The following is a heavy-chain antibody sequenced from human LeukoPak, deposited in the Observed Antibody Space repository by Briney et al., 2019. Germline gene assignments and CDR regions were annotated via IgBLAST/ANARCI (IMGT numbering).Heavy chain of an antibody. CDR1: VYTFTDYY. J-gene: IGHJ4*02. Sequence: ASVKVSCKASVYTFTDYYIHWMWQASGQGLEWMGWINPKSGGTDYAQKFQGRVTMTKDTSISTVYMELRGLGPEDTALYYCAKVSKLGCSGGTCYSAFDYWGQGTLVTVSS. D-gene: IGHD2-15*01. CDR2: INPKSGGT. V-gene: IGHV1-2*02. CDR3: AKVSKLGCSGGTCYSAFDY.